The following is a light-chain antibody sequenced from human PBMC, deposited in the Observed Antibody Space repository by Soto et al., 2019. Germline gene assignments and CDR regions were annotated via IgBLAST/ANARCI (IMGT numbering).Light chain of an antibody. J-gene: IGKJ1*01. Sequence: EIVMTQSPATLSVSPGERATLSCRASQSVSSNLAWYQQKPGQAPRLLIYGASTRATGIPARFSGSGSGTEFTLTISSLQSADFAVYYCQQYNNWLQTFGQGTKVEIK. V-gene: IGKV3-15*01. CDR3: QQYNNWLQT. CDR2: GAS. CDR1: QSVSSN.